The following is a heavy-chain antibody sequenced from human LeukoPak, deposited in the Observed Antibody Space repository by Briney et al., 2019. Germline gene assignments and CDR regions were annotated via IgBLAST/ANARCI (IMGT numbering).Heavy chain of an antibody. CDR1: GFTFSMKW. J-gene: IGHJ4*02. CDR3: AREAYGSGNYYSDY. V-gene: IGHV3-74*01. CDR2: IHKDGSST. Sequence: GGSLRLSCAASGFTFSMKWMQWVRQAPGKGLVWVSRIHKDGSSTIYADSVKGRFTISRDNAKNTLYLQMNSLRAEDKAMYYCAREAYGSGNYYSDYWGQGTLVTVSS. D-gene: IGHD3-10*01.